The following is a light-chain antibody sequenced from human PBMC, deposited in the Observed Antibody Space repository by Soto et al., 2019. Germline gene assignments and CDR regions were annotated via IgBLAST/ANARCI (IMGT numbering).Light chain of an antibody. Sequence: EIVMTQSPATLSVSPGERATLSCRASQSVSDNLAWYQQKPGQAPRLLIYGASTRATGIPAGFSGSGSGTEFTLTISSLQSEDFAVYYCQQYYNWPLTFGGGTKVEIK. J-gene: IGKJ4*01. CDR1: QSVSDN. CDR3: QQYYNWPLT. V-gene: IGKV3-15*01. CDR2: GAS.